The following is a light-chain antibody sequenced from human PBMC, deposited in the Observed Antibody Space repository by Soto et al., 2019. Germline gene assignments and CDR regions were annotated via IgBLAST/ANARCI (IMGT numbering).Light chain of an antibody. J-gene: IGKJ1*01. CDR2: AAS. V-gene: IGKV1-39*01. CDR3: QQSYSAPWT. CDR1: QSIRSY. Sequence: DIQMTQSPSSLSASVGDRATITCRASQSIRSYLNWYQQKPGKAPKLLIYAASSLQSGVPSRFSGSGSGTDFTLTISSLQPEDYATYHCQQSYSAPWTFGQGTKVEIK.